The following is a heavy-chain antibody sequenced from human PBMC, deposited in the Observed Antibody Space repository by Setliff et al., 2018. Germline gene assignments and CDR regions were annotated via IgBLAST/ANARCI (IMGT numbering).Heavy chain of an antibody. CDR3: ARGLGSYYYYYMDV. CDR2: MNPNSGNT. D-gene: IGHD7-27*01. Sequence: ASVKVSCKDSGYTFSTYGISWVRQAPGQGLEWMGWMNPNSGNTGYAQKFQGRVTITRNTSISTAYMELSSLRSEDTAVYYCARGLGSYYYYYMDVWGKGATVTVSS. CDR1: GYTFSTYG. J-gene: IGHJ6*03. V-gene: IGHV1-8*03.